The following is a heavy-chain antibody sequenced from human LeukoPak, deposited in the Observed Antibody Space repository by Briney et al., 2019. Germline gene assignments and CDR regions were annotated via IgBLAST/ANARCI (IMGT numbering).Heavy chain of an antibody. CDR3: ARDSEVRRNLWHY. CDR2: IIPIFATA. J-gene: IGHJ4*02. D-gene: IGHD3-10*01. V-gene: IGHV1-69*13. Sequence: LVKVSCKASGGTFSNYAISWVRQAPGQGLEWMGGIIPIFATANYAQKFQGRVTITADESTSTVYMELSSLRSEDTAVYYCARDSEVRRNLWHYWGQGTLVTVSS. CDR1: GGTFSNYA.